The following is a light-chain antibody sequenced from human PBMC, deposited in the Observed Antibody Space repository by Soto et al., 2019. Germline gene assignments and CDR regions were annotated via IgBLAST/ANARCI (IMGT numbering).Light chain of an antibody. CDR3: SSYKSSSRV. Sequence: QSVLTQPPSASGTPGQRVNISCSGSSSNIGSNYVYWYRQFPGTAPKLLIQRNNQRPSGVPARFSGSKSGTSASLAISGLRSEDEADYYCSSYKSSSRVFGGGTKVTVL. CDR1: SSNIGSNY. J-gene: IGLJ3*02. V-gene: IGLV1-47*01. CDR2: RNN.